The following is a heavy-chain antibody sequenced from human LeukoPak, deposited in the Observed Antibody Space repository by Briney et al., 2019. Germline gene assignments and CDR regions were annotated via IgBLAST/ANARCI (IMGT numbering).Heavy chain of an antibody. V-gene: IGHV4-30-2*01. CDR2: IYHSGST. J-gene: IGHJ4*02. Sequence: SQTLSLTCTVSGGSISSGGYYWSWIRQHPGKGLEWIGYIYHSGSTYYNPSLKSRVTISVDRSKNQFSLKLSSVTAADTAVYYCARVHVWGSYRYFDYWGQGTLVTVSS. CDR1: GGSISSGGYY. CDR3: ARVHVWGSYRYFDY. D-gene: IGHD3-16*02.